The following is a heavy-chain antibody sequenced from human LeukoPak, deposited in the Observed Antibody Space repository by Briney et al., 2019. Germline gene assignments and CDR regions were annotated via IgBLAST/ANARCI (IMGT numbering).Heavy chain of an antibody. CDR3: ARHEYSGSYYGLSWFDP. V-gene: IGHV4-39*01. CDR2: IYYSGST. D-gene: IGHD1-26*01. Sequence: SETLSLTCTVSGGSISSSGYCWGWIRQPPGKGLEWIASIYYSGSTNYNPSLKSRVTISVDTSKNQLSLKLSSLTAADTAVYYCARHEYSGSYYGLSWFDPWGQGTLVTVSS. J-gene: IGHJ5*02. CDR1: GGSISSSGYC.